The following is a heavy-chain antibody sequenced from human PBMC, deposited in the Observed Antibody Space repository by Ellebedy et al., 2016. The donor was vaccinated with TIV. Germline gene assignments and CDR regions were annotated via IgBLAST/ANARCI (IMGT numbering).Heavy chain of an antibody. CDR3: ASVDYGDYEWYFDL. D-gene: IGHD4-17*01. V-gene: IGHV4-30-2*01. CDR1: GGSISSGGYS. CDR2: IYHSGST. J-gene: IGHJ2*01. Sequence: SETLSLXXAVSGGSISSGGYSWSWIRQPPGKGLEWIGYIYHSGSTYYNPSLKSRVTISVDTSKNQFSLKLSSVTAADTAVYYCASVDYGDYEWYFDLWGRGTLVTVSS.